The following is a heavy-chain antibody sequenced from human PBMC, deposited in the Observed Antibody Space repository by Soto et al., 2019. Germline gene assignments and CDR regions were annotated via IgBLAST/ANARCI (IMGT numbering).Heavy chain of an antibody. CDR2: ISGSGGST. CDR3: AKDPTIFGVVITLTDY. CDR1: GFTFSSYA. Sequence: PGGSLRLSCAASGFTFSSYAMSWVRQAPGKGLEWVSAISGSGGSTYYADSVKGRFTISRDNSKNTLYLQMNSLRAEDTAVYYCAKDPTIFGVVITLTDYWGQGTLVTVSS. J-gene: IGHJ4*02. D-gene: IGHD3-3*01. V-gene: IGHV3-23*01.